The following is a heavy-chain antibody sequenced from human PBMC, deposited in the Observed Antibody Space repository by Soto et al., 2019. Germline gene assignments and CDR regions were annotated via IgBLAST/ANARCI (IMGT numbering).Heavy chain of an antibody. Sequence: EVHLLESGGGLVQPGGSLRLPCAASGFSFGSFAMSWVRQTPGKGLEWVSGINARGDATYYADSVRGRFTISRDNSKNTLYLQMDSLRAEDTAVYYCAKESEPTGIPFFDYWGQGTLVTVSS. J-gene: IGHJ4*02. D-gene: IGHD1-1*01. V-gene: IGHV3-23*01. CDR2: INARGDAT. CDR1: GFSFGSFA. CDR3: AKESEPTGIPFFDY.